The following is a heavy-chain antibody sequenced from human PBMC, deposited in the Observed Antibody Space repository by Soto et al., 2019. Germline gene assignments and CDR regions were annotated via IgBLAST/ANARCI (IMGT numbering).Heavy chain of an antibody. CDR1: GFTFSAYA. Sequence: VQLVESGGGVVQPGRSLRLSCAASGFTFSAYAMHWVRQAPGKGLEWVAVVSHDGRNTHYADSVKGRFTIARDSSKNTVSLEMTSPRAEDTAVYYCAKGGRQWLVTSDFDYWGQGALVTVSS. CDR3: AKGGRQWLVTSDFDY. D-gene: IGHD6-19*01. CDR2: VSHDGRNT. J-gene: IGHJ4*02. V-gene: IGHV3-30*18.